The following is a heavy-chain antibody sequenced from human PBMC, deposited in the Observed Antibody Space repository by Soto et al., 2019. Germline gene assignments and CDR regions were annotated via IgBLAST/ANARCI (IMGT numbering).Heavy chain of an antibody. J-gene: IGHJ6*02. V-gene: IGHV3-53*01. CDR2: IYSGGST. CDR3: ARYGITGTNLYYYGMDV. CDR1: GFTVSSNY. Sequence: GGSLRLSCAASGFTVSSNYISWVRQAPGKGLEWVSVIYSGGSTYYADSVKGRFTISRDNSKNTLYLQMNSLRAEDTAVYYCARYGITGTNLYYYGMDVWGQGTTVTVSS. D-gene: IGHD1-7*01.